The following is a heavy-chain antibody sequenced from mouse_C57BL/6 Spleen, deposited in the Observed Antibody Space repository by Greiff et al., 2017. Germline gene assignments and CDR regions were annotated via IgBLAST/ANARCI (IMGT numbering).Heavy chain of an antibody. CDR2: ISNGGGST. CDR1: GFTFSDYY. CDR3: ARDGYDPFAY. V-gene: IGHV5-12*01. J-gene: IGHJ3*01. Sequence: EVHLVESGGGLVQPGGSLKLSCAASGFTFSDYYMYWVRQTPEKRLEWVAYISNGGGSTYYPDTVKGRFTISRDNAKNTLYLQMSRLKSEDTAMYYCARDGYDPFAYWGQGTLVTVSA. D-gene: IGHD2-2*01.